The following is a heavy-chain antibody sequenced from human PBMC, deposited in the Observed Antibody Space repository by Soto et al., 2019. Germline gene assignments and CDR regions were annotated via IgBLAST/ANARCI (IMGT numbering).Heavy chain of an antibody. V-gene: IGHV3-74*01. CDR2: VNSDESTT. CDR3: VCFECGRTAVVTAMEANGY. CDR1: GFTFSSYW. Sequence: VQLVASGGGLVQPGGSLRLSCAASGFTFSSYWMHWVRQGPGKGLVWVSRVNSDESTTSYADPVKGRFTNSRDNAKNTLYLQMSSLRVEDTALYYCVCFECGRTAVVTAMEANGYWGQGTLVTVSS. J-gene: IGHJ4*02. D-gene: IGHD2-21*02.